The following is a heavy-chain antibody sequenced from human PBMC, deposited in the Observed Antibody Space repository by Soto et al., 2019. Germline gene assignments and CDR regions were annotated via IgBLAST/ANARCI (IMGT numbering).Heavy chain of an antibody. J-gene: IGHJ4*02. Sequence: QVQLVQSGAEAKMPGASVKVSCEGSGYTFTTYAIHWVRQAPGQRLEWMGWINAGNGDKEYSQKFQGRVTITRDKSARTAYMDLSSLRSEDTAVYYCARGASSGWPLDYWGQGTRVTVSS. CDR1: GYTFTTYA. V-gene: IGHV1-3*01. D-gene: IGHD6-19*01. CDR2: INAGNGDK. CDR3: ARGASSGWPLDY.